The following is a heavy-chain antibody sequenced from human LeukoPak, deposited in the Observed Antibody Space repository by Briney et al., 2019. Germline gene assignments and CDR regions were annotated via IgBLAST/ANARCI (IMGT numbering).Heavy chain of an antibody. Sequence: ASVKVSCKASGYTFTGYYMHWVRQAPGQGLEWMGWINPNSGGTNYAQKFQGRVTMTRDTSISTAYMELSRLRSDDTAVYYCAASYSSSAHSDYWGQGTLVTVSS. V-gene: IGHV1-2*02. J-gene: IGHJ4*02. CDR3: AASYSSSAHSDY. D-gene: IGHD6-6*01. CDR2: INPNSGGT. CDR1: GYTFTGYY.